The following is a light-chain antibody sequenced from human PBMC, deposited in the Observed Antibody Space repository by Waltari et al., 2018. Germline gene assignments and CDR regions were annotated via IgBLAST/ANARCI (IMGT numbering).Light chain of an antibody. CDR1: SNNVRNQG. CDR3: SAWDSSLSARV. V-gene: IGLV10-54*01. CDR2: SNN. Sequence: QAGLTQPPSVSKDLIQTATPTCPGHSNNVRNQGEPWLQQHQGHPPKLPPYSNNNRPSGISERFTASRSGNTASLTITGLRPEDEADYYCSAWDSSLSARVFGGGTKLTVL. J-gene: IGLJ3*02.